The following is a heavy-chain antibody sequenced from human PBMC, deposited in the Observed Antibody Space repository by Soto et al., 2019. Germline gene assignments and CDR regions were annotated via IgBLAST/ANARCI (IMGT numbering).Heavy chain of an antibody. CDR1: GGSISSSNW. D-gene: IGHD4-4*01. CDR2: IYHSGST. J-gene: IGHJ4*02. Sequence: SETLSLTCAVSGGSISSSNWWSWVRQPPGKGLEWIGEIYHSGSTNYNPSLKSRVTISVDKSKNQFSLKLSSVAAADTAVYYCARRMTAVTPLDYWGQGTLVTVSS. CDR3: ARRMTAVTPLDY. V-gene: IGHV4-4*02.